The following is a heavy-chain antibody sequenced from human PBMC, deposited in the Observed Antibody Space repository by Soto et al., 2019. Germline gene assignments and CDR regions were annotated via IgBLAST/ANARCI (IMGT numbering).Heavy chain of an antibody. CDR2: ISGSGGST. CDR1: GFTFSSYA. Sequence: EVQLLESGGGLVQPGGSLRLSCAASGFTFSSYAMSWVRQAPGKGLELVSAISGSGGSTYYADSVKGRFTISRDNSKNTLYLQMNSLRAEDTAVYYCAKINGYSSGWFAYWGQGTLVTVSS. V-gene: IGHV3-23*01. CDR3: AKINGYSSGWFAY. D-gene: IGHD6-19*01. J-gene: IGHJ5*01.